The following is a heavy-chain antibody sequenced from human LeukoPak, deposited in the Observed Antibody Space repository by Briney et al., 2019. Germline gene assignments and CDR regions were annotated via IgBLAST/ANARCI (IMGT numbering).Heavy chain of an antibody. CDR1: GFTFIDYY. V-gene: IGHV3-11*01. Sequence: PGGSLRLSCAASGFTFIDYYMSWIRHAPGKGLEWVSYICDIVRTIYYADSVKGRFTISRENAKNSVYLQMNNLRAEDTAVYYCARDRLGDYDHSGYYDKWGQGTLVTVSS. CDR2: ICDIVRTI. CDR3: ARDRLGDYDHSGYYDK. D-gene: IGHD3-22*01. J-gene: IGHJ4*02.